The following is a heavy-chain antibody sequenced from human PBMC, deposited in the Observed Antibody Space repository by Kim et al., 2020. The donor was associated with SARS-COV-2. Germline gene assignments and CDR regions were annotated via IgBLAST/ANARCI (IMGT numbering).Heavy chain of an antibody. J-gene: IGHJ6*02. CDR3: AKGRNDILTGYPGGMDV. V-gene: IGHV3-64D*06. Sequence: VKGRFTISRDNSKNTLYLQMSSLREVDTAVYYCAKGRNDILTGYPGGMDVWGQGSTVTVSS. D-gene: IGHD3-9*01.